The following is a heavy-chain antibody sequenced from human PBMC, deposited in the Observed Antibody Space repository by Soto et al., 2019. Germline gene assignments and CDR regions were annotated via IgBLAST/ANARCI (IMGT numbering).Heavy chain of an antibody. Sequence: PGGSLRLSCAASGFTFSSYEMNWVRQAPGKGLEWVSYISSSGSTIYYADSVKGRFTISRDNSKNTLYLQMNSLRAEDTAVYYCAKILSGYEDYYYYYGMDVWGQGTTVTVSS. CDR3: AKILSGYEDYYYYYGMDV. D-gene: IGHD5-12*01. J-gene: IGHJ6*02. V-gene: IGHV3-48*03. CDR1: GFTFSSYE. CDR2: ISSSGSTI.